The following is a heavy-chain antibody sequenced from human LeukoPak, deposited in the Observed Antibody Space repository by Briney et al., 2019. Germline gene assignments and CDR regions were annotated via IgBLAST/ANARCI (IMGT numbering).Heavy chain of an antibody. V-gene: IGHV3-74*01. CDR2: INSDGSST. J-gene: IGHJ4*02. CDR1: GFTFSSYW. Sequence: GGSLRLSCVASGFTFSSYWMHWVRQAPGKGMVWVSHINSDGSSTTYADSVKGRFTISRDNAKNTLYLQMNSLRAEDTAVYYCARDGLAAITFDYWGQGILVTVSS. CDR3: ARDGLAAITFDY. D-gene: IGHD5-24*01.